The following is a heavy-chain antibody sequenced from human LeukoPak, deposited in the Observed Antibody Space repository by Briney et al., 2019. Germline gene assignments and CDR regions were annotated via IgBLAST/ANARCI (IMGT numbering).Heavy chain of an antibody. CDR3: AKEGGQYSSSPFDY. CDR2: ISYDGSNK. V-gene: IGHV3-30*07. J-gene: IGHJ4*02. Sequence: GRSLRLSCAASGFTFSSYAMHWVRQAPGKGLEWVAVISYDGSNKYYADSVKGRFTISRDNSKNTLYLQMNSLRAEDTAVYYCAKEGGQYSSSPFDYWGQGTLVTVSS. D-gene: IGHD6-13*01. CDR1: GFTFSSYA.